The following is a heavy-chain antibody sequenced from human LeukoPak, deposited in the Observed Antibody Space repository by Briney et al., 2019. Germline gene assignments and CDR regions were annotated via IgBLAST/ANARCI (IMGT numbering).Heavy chain of an antibody. CDR1: GGSISSYY. J-gene: IGHJ4*02. V-gene: IGHV4-59*01. Sequence: SETLSPTCTVSGGSISSYYWSWIRQPPGKGLEWIGYIYYSGSTYYNPSLKSRVTISVDTSKNQFSLKLSSVTAADTAVYYCARGRGYDSDYWGQGTLVTVSS. CDR3: ARGRGYDSDY. D-gene: IGHD5-12*01. CDR2: IYYSGST.